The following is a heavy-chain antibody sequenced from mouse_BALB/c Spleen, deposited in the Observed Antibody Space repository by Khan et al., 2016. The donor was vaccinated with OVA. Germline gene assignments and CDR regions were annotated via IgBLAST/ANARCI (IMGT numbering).Heavy chain of an antibody. J-gene: IGHJ4*01. D-gene: IGHD1-1*02. V-gene: IGHV14-3*02. Sequence: VQLQQSGAELVKPGASVKLSCTASGFNIEDTYIHWVMQRPEQGLEWIGRIDPANGNTNYDPKFQGKATITADTSSHTAYLQLSSLTSEDTAVYYCARGGWSYTMDYWGQGTSVTVSS. CDR1: GFNIEDTY. CDR2: IDPANGNT. CDR3: ARGGWSYTMDY.